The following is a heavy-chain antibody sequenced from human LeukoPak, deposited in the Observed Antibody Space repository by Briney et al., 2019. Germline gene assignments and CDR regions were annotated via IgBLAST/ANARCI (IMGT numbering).Heavy chain of an antibody. J-gene: IGHJ4*02. V-gene: IGHV1-46*01. CDR2: INPSGGST. CDR3: ARDRGGYFDY. Sequence: ASVKVSCKASGYTFTSYYMHWVRQAPGQGLEWMGIINPSGGSTSYAQKFQGRVTMTRDTSTSTVYMELRSLRSDDTAVYYCARDRGGYFDYWGQGTLVTVSS. CDR1: GYTFTSYY. D-gene: IGHD2-15*01.